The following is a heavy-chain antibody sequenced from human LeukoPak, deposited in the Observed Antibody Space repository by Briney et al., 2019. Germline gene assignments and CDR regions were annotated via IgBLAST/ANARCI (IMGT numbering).Heavy chain of an antibody. D-gene: IGHD6-19*01. J-gene: IGHJ4*02. CDR3: AKDLSSGWYVSFDS. Sequence: GGSLRLSCAASGFTFSGYAMSWVRQAPGRGLEWVSLISGSATRTYYADSVKGRFTISRDNSKNTVYLQMNSLRVEDSAVYYCAKDLSSGWYVSFDSWGQGTLVTVSS. CDR2: ISGSATRT. V-gene: IGHV3-23*01. CDR1: GFTFSGYA.